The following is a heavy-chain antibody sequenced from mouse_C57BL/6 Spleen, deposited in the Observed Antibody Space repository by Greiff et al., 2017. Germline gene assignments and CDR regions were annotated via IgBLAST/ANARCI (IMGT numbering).Heavy chain of an antibody. CDR1: GYAFSSSW. J-gene: IGHJ2*01. CDR3: ARPGDDYDEDY. V-gene: IGHV1-82*01. CDR2: IYPGDGDT. D-gene: IGHD2-4*01. Sequence: QVQLQQSGPELVKPGASVKISCKASGYAFSSSWMNWVKQRPGKGLEWIGRIYPGDGDTNYNGKFKGKATLTADKSSSTAYMQLSSLTSEDSAVYFCARPGDDYDEDYWGQGTTLTVSS.